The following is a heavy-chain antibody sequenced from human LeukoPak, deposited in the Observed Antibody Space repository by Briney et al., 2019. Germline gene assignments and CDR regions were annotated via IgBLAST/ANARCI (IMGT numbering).Heavy chain of an antibody. J-gene: IGHJ4*02. CDR3: AKDYYGDYTQPGDS. D-gene: IGHD4-17*01. Sequence: PGGSLRLSCAASGFTFSSYSMNWVRQAPGKGLEWVSSISSSSSYIYYADSVKGRFTISRDNAKNSLYLQMNSLRAEDTAVYYCAKDYYGDYTQPGDSWGQGTLVTVSS. CDR2: ISSSSSYI. CDR1: GFTFSSYS. V-gene: IGHV3-21*04.